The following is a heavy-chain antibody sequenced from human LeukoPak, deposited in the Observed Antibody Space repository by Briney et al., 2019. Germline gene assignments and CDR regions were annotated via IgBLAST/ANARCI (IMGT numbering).Heavy chain of an antibody. CDR1: GFSFSDYA. CDR3: AKEEDWDPSFFWYFDL. Sequence: PGGSLRLSCAASGFSFSDYAMNWVRQAPGKGLEWVSGISGSGGSTYYADSVKGRFTISRDNPKNTLYLQMNTLRADDTAVYYCAKEEDWDPSFFWYFDLWGRGTLVTVSS. CDR2: ISGSGGST. J-gene: IGHJ2*01. V-gene: IGHV3-23*01. D-gene: IGHD2/OR15-2a*01.